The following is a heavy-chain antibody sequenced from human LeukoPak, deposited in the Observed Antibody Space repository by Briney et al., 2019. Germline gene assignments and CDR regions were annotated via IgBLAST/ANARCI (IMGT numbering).Heavy chain of an antibody. D-gene: IGHD4-11*01. J-gene: IGHJ6*03. CDR1: GGSISSGDYY. V-gene: IGHV4-30-4*02. CDR2: IYYSGST. CDR3: ARGGPSPTYYMDV. Sequence: PSETLSLTCTVSGGSISSGDYYWSWIRQPPGKGLEWIGYIYYSGSTYYNPSLKSRVTISVDTSKNQFSLKLSSVTAADTAVYYCARGGPSPTYYMDVWGKGTTVTVSS.